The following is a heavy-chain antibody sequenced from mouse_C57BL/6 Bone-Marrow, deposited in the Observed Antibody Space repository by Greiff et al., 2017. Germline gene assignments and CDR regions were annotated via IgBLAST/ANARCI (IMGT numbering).Heavy chain of an antibody. CDR3: ARDGYYVSWFAY. D-gene: IGHD2-3*01. J-gene: IGHJ3*01. Sequence: EVKLVESGGGLVKPGGSLKLSCAASGFTFSSYAMSWVRQTPEKRLEWVATISDGGSYTYYPDNVKGRFTISRDSAKNNLYLQMSHLKSEDTAMYYCARDGYYVSWFAYWGQGTLVTVSA. V-gene: IGHV5-4*01. CDR1: GFTFSSYA. CDR2: ISDGGSYT.